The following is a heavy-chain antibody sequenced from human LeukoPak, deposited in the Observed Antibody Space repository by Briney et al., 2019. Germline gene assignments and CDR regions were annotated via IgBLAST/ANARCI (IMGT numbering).Heavy chain of an antibody. CDR1: GGSISSYY. CDR3: ARDSESYYGSGSYFPTGGMDV. J-gene: IGHJ6*02. D-gene: IGHD3-10*01. V-gene: IGHV4-59*01. CDR2: IYYSGST. Sequence: SETLSLTCTVSGGSISSYYWSWIRQPPGKGLEWIGYIYYSGSTNYNPSLKSRVTISVDTSKNQFSLKLSSVTAADTAVYYCARDSESYYGSGSYFPTGGMDVWGQGTTVTVSS.